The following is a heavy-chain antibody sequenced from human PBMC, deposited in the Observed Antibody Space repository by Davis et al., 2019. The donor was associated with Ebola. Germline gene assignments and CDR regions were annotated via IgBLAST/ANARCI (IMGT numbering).Heavy chain of an antibody. J-gene: IGHJ6*02. D-gene: IGHD3-10*01. V-gene: IGHV3-64D*06. Sequence: GESLKISCSASGFTFSSYTMHWVRQAPGKGLEYVSAISNNGDNTYYADSVKGRFTISRDNSKNTLFLQMSSLSAEDTAVYYCARDGALWSLYYYGMDVWGQGTTVTVSS. CDR3: ARDGALWSLYYYGMDV. CDR2: ISNNGDNT. CDR1: GFTFSSYT.